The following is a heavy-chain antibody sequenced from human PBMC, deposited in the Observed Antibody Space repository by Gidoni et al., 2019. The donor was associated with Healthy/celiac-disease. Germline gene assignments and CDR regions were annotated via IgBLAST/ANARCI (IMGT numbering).Heavy chain of an antibody. CDR2: IYYSGST. CDR3: ARHVGYSSSWYSY. D-gene: IGHD6-13*01. Sequence: QLQLQESGPGLVKPSETLSLTCTVSGGSIRSSSYYWGWIRQPPGKGLEWIGRIYYSGSTYYNPSLKSRVTISVDTSKNQFSLKLSSVTAADTAVYYCARHVGYSSSWYSYWGQGTLVTVSS. V-gene: IGHV4-39*01. J-gene: IGHJ4*02. CDR1: GGSIRSSSYY.